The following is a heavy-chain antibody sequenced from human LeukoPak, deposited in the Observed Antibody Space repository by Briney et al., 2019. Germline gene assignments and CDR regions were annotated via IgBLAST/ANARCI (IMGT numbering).Heavy chain of an antibody. V-gene: IGHV4-30-2*01. CDR1: GGSISSGGYH. CDR3: ARWGIAAAGTRRNYYMDV. CDR2: IYHSGST. Sequence: PSQTLSLTCTVSGGSISSGGYHWSWIRQPPGKGLEWIGYIYHSGSTYYNPSLKSRVTISVDRSKNQFSLKLSSVTAADTAVYYCARWGIAAAGTRRNYYMDVWGKGTTVTVSS. D-gene: IGHD6-13*01. J-gene: IGHJ6*03.